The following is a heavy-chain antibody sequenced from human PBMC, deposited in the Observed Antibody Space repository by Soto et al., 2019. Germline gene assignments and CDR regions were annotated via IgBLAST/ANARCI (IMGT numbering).Heavy chain of an antibody. CDR2: IRSDGAT. Sequence: LRLSCAASGLTFINAWMTWVRQAPGKGLEWIGRIRSDGATDYAAPVKGRFIISRDNSKNTVYLHMNSLQTDDTALYYCTTGGIGDERWYYMGMDVWGQGTTVTVAS. V-gene: IGHV3-15*01. CDR3: TTGGIGDERWYYMGMDV. D-gene: IGHD6-13*01. J-gene: IGHJ6*02. CDR1: GLTFINAW.